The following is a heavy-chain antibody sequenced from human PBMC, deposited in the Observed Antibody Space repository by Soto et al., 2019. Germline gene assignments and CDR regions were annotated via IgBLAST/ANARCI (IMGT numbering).Heavy chain of an antibody. CDR1: GGSFSGYY. Sequence: QVQLQQWGAGLLKPSETLSLTCAVYGGSFSGYYWSWIRQPPGKGLEWIGETNHSGSTNYNPSLKSRVTISVDTFKNQFSLKLSSVTAADTAVYYCAQLWSRPADYWGQGTLVTVSS. CDR3: AQLWSRPADY. CDR2: TNHSGST. J-gene: IGHJ4*02. V-gene: IGHV4-34*01. D-gene: IGHD3-16*01.